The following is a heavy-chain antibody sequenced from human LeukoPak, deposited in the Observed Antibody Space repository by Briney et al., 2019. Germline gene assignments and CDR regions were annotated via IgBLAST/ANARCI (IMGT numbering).Heavy chain of an antibody. Sequence: PGGSLRLSCAASGFTVSSNYMSWVRQAPGKGLEWVSAISGSGVSTYYADSVKGRFTVSRDNSKNTLYLQMSSLRAEDTAVYYCAKSGGSTLDYYYYYMDVWGKGTTVTVSS. J-gene: IGHJ6*03. D-gene: IGHD2-2*01. V-gene: IGHV3-23*01. CDR2: ISGSGVST. CDR3: AKSGGSTLDYYYYYMDV. CDR1: GFTVSSNY.